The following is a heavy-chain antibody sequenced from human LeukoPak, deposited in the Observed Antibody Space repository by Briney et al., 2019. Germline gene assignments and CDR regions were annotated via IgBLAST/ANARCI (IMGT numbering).Heavy chain of an antibody. D-gene: IGHD6-19*01. J-gene: IGHJ4*02. V-gene: IGHV4-39*01. Sequence: SETLSLTCTVSGGSISSSSYYWGWIRQPPGKGLEWIGSIYYSGSTYYNPSLKSRVTISVDTSKNQFPLKLSSVTAADTAVYYCARRVRSGWYPYFDYWGQGTLVTVSS. CDR1: GGSISSSSYY. CDR2: IYYSGST. CDR3: ARRVRSGWYPYFDY.